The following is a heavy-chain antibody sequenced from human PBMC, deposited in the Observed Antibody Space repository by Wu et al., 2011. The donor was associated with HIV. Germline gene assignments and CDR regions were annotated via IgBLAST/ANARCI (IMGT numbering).Heavy chain of an antibody. CDR1: RHFSSYA. CDR2: IIPIFGTA. V-gene: IGHV1-69*14. CDR3: ARDGVMTGDGSYYYYSGMDV. J-gene: IGHJ6*02. D-gene: IGHD7-27*01. Sequence: VQLVQSGAEVKSLVSVKVXCRLWRHFSSYAISXVRQAPGQGLEWMGRIIPIFGTANYAQKFQGRVTITADKSTSTAYMELSSLRSEDTAVYYCARDGVMTGDGSYYYYSGMDVWGQGTTVTVSS.